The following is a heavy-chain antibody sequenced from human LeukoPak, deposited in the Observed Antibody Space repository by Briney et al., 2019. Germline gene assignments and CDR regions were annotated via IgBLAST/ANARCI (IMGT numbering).Heavy chain of an antibody. Sequence: ASVKVSCKASGYTLTHYYIHWVRQAPGQGLEWMGIINPSGGYTTYAQKFQGRVTMTRDTSTSTVSMELSSLRSEDTAVYFCARQEDSSGYYYYYWGQGTLVTVSS. CDR2: INPSGGYT. CDR3: ARQEDSSGYYYYY. V-gene: IGHV1-46*01. J-gene: IGHJ4*02. CDR1: GYTLTHYY. D-gene: IGHD3-22*01.